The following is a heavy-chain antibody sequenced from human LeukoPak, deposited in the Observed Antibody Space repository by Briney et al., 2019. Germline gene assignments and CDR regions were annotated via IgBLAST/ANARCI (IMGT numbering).Heavy chain of an antibody. CDR3: ARAGGEEPRSYYYYYYMDV. CDR2: IYPGDSDT. D-gene: IGHD3-10*01. Sequence: GESLKISCKGSGYSFTSYWIGWARQMPGKGLEWMGIIYPGDSDTRYSPSFEGQVTISADKSISTAYLQWSSLKASDTAMYYCARAGGEEPRSYYYYYYMDVWGKGTTVTVSS. V-gene: IGHV5-51*01. J-gene: IGHJ6*03. CDR1: GYSFTSYW.